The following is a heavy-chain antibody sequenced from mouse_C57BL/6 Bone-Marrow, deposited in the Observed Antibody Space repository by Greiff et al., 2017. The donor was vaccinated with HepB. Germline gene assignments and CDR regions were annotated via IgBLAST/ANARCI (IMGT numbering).Heavy chain of an antibody. CDR2: ISDGGSYT. Sequence: EVHLVESGGGLVKPGGSLKLSCAASGFTFSSYAMSWVRQTPEKRLEWVATISDGGSYTYYPANVKGRFTISRDNAKNNLYLQMSHLKSEDTAMYYCARDPPDYWGQGTTLTVSS. CDR3: ARDPPDY. CDR1: GFTFSSYA. J-gene: IGHJ2*01. V-gene: IGHV5-4*01.